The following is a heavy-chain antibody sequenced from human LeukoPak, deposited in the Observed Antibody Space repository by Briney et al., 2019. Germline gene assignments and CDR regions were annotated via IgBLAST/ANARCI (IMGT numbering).Heavy chain of an antibody. CDR1: GFTFSSYA. CDR3: ARSYYDSTRKGAFDI. Sequence: GGSPRLSCAASGFTFSSYAMHWVRQAPGKGLEWVAVISYDGSNKYYADSVKGRFTISRDNSKNTLYLQMNSLRAEDTAVYYCARSYYDSTRKGAFDIWGQGTMVTVSS. D-gene: IGHD3-22*01. CDR2: ISYDGSNK. J-gene: IGHJ3*02. V-gene: IGHV3-30-3*01.